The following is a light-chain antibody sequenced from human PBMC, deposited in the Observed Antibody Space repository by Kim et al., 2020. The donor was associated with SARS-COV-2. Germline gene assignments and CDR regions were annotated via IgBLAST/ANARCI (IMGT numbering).Light chain of an antibody. J-gene: IGLJ2*01. Sequence: NFMLTQPHSVSESPGKTVVISCTRSSGNIASEYVQWYQQRPGRVPTTVIYEDNKRPTGVPDRFSGSIDSSSNSASLTISGLKTEDEGDYYCQSYDRANYVIFGGGTQLTVL. CDR1: SGNIASEY. CDR3: QSYDRANYVI. CDR2: EDN. V-gene: IGLV6-57*04.